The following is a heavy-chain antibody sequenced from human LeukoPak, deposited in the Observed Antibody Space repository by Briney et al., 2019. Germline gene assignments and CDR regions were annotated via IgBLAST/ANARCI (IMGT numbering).Heavy chain of an antibody. D-gene: IGHD6-13*01. Sequence: GGSLRLSCAASGFTFSSYAMSWVRQAPGKGLEWVSAISGSGGSTYYAASAKGRFTISRDNSGNTLFLQLNNLRVEDTAVYYCARRGGSSWSSFDYWGQGSLVTVSS. CDR3: ARRGGSSWSSFDY. CDR1: GFTFSSYA. J-gene: IGHJ4*02. V-gene: IGHV3-23*01. CDR2: ISGSGGST.